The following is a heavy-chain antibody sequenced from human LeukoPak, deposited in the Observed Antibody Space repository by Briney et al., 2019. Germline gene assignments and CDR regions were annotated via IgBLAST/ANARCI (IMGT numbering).Heavy chain of an antibody. CDR1: GFTFSSYW. V-gene: IGHV3-74*01. D-gene: IGHD3-10*01. Sequence: GGSLRLSCAASGFTFSSYWMHWVRQAPGKGLVWVSRINSDGGSTSYADSVKGRFTISRDNAKSTLYLQMNSLRAEDTAVYYCARDPRVLLWFGELSLFDPWGQGTLVTVSS. CDR3: ARDPRVLLWFGELSLFDP. CDR2: INSDGGST. J-gene: IGHJ5*02.